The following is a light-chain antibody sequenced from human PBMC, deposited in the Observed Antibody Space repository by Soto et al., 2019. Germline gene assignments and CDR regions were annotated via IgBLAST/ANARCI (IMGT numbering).Light chain of an antibody. CDR1: QDINKN. J-gene: IGKJ5*01. V-gene: IGKV1-33*01. CDR3: QQYESLPLT. CDR2: DAS. Sequence: DIQMTQSPSSLSASVGDRVTITCQASQDINKNLIWYQQKPGKAPKLLIYDASDLETGVPSRFSGSGSGTGFTFTISSLQPEDVATYYCQQYESLPLTLGQGTRLEIK.